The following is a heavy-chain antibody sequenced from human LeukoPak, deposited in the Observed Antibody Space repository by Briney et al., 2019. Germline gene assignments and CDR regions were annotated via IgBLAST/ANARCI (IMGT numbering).Heavy chain of an antibody. CDR3: ARSPAADSYNWFDP. Sequence: SETLSLTCTVSGGSISSYYWSWIRQPAGKGLEWIGRIYTSGSTNYNPSLKSRVTMSVDTSKNQFSLKLSSVTAADTAVYYCARSPAADSYNWFDPWGQGTLVTVSS. V-gene: IGHV4-4*07. D-gene: IGHD6-13*01. J-gene: IGHJ5*02. CDR2: IYTSGST. CDR1: GGSISSYY.